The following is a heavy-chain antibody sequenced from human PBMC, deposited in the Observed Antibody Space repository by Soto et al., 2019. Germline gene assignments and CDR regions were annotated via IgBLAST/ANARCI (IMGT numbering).Heavy chain of an antibody. CDR2: IYYSGST. V-gene: IGHV4-31*03. J-gene: IGHJ5*02. Sequence: KTSETLSLTCTVSGGSISSGGYYWSWIRQHPGKGLEWIGYIYYSGSTYYNPSLKSRVTISVDTSKNQFSLKLSSVTAADTAVYYCARDRKVGANRVGWFDPRGQGTLVTVSS. CDR3: ARDRKVGANRVGWFDP. D-gene: IGHD1-26*01. CDR1: GGSISSGGYY.